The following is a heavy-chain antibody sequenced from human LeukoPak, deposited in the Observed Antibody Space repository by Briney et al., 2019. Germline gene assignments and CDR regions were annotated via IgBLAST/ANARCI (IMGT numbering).Heavy chain of an antibody. V-gene: IGHV3-48*03. CDR3: AREGGEVVIASITFDY. J-gene: IGHJ4*02. CDR2: ISSSGSTI. CDR1: GFTFSSYE. D-gene: IGHD2-21*01. Sequence: PGGSLRLSCAASGFTFSSYEMNWVRQAPGKGLEWVSYISSSGSTIYYADSVKGRFTISRDNAKNSLYLQMNSLRAEDTAVYYCAREGGEVVIASITFDYWGQGTLVTVSS.